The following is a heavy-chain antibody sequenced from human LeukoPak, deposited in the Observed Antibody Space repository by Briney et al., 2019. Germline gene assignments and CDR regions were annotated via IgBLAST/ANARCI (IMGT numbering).Heavy chain of an antibody. CDR3: VRDDDRPDNGLDY. CDR2: ISTSGGTT. J-gene: IGHJ4*02. D-gene: IGHD3-22*01. V-gene: IGHV3-23*01. CDR1: GFTFSSYA. Sequence: GGSLRLSCAASGFTFSSYAMSWVHQAPGKGLEWVSIISTSGGTTYYADSVKGRFTISRDNSKNTLYLQMNSLRAEDTAVYYCVRDDDRPDNGLDYWGQGTLVTVSS.